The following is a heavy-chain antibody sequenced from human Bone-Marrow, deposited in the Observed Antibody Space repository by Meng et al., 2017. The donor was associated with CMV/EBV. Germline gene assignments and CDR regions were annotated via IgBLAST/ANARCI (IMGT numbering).Heavy chain of an antibody. CDR3: ARGGYCSSTSCYPFDY. CDR1: GGSFSGYY. CDR2: IYYSGST. V-gene: IGHV4-30-4*08. Sequence: SETLSLTCAVYGGSFSGYYWSWIRQPPEKGLEWIGYIYYSGSTYYNPSLKSRVTISVDTSKNQFSLKLSSVTAADTAVYYCARGGYCSSTSCYPFDYWGQGTLVTVSS. J-gene: IGHJ4*02. D-gene: IGHD2-2*03.